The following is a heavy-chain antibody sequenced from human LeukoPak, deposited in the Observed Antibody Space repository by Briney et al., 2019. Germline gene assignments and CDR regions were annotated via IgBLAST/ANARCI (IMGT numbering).Heavy chain of an antibody. J-gene: IGHJ4*02. V-gene: IGHV3-7*04. Sequence: RGSLRLSCAVSGFTFSRYWMSWVRQAPGKGLEWVANIKQDGSEKHYVDSVKGRFTIARDNAKNSLDLQMNTVRAEDTAVYYCARTVWSGNGYYFEYWGQGSLVTVSS. CDR1: GFTFSRYW. D-gene: IGHD3-3*01. CDR3: ARTVWSGNGYYFEY. CDR2: IKQDGSEK.